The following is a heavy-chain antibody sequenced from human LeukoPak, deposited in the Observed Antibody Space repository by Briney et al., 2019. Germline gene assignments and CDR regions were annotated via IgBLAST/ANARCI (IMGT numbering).Heavy chain of an antibody. CDR1: GGSFSGYY. CDR2: INHSGST. Sequence: PSETLSLTCAVYGGSFSGYYWSWLRQPPGKGLEWIGEINHSGSTNYNPSLKSRVTISVDTSKNQFSLKLSSVTAADTAVYYCARGRVVVVPAARDYYYMDVWGKGTTVTVSS. J-gene: IGHJ6*03. CDR3: ARGRVVVVPAARDYYYMDV. D-gene: IGHD2-2*01. V-gene: IGHV4-34*01.